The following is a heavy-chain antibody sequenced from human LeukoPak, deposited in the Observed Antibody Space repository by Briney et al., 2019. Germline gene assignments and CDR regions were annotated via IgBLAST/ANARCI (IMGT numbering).Heavy chain of an antibody. J-gene: IGHJ6*02. D-gene: IGHD4-17*01. Sequence: ASVKVSCKPSGYSFTAYWIHWVRQAPGQGLEWLGWINPNSGGPQYVQRFQGRVTMTRDTSISTAYLELSSLRSDDTAVYYCGLTVTYSYGMDVWGQGTTVTVSS. CDR3: GLTVTYSYGMDV. CDR2: INPNSGGP. V-gene: IGHV1-2*02. CDR1: GYSFTAYW.